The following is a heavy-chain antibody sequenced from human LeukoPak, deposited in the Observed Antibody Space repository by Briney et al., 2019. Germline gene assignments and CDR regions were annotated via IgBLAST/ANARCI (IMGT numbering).Heavy chain of an antibody. CDR3: AKDQNRVVGATIVFDY. CDR2: ISGIGGST. V-gene: IGHV3-23*01. Sequence: GGSLRLSCAASGFTFSSYGMSWVRQAPGKGLEWVSAISGIGGSTYYADSVKGRFTISRDNSKNTLYLQMNSLRAEDTAVYYCAKDQNRVVGATIVFDYWGQGTLVTVSS. CDR1: GFTFSSYG. D-gene: IGHD1-26*01. J-gene: IGHJ4*02.